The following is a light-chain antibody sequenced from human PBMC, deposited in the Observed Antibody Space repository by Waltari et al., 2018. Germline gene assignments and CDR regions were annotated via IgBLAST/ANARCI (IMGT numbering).Light chain of an antibody. CDR1: EAITTW. CDR2: DAS. Sequence: DTQLSQFPSTLAASVGDRVTIPCRAREAITTWFAWYQQKPEKAPNVLIYDASTLQSGVPSRFSGSGSGTEFTLTIDSLQPDDFATYYCQQYNRFSPFGQGTNVEVK. J-gene: IGKJ1*01. V-gene: IGKV1-5*01. CDR3: QQYNRFSP.